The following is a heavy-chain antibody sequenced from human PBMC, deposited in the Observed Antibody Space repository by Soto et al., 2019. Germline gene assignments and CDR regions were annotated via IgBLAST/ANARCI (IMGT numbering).Heavy chain of an antibody. CDR1: GFSFTSQW. CDR3: ARQSGETYTPLDH. Sequence: EVQLVQSGAEVKKPGESLKISCKGSGFSFTSQWIAWVRQMPGKGLEWMGTVYPSDSHTRYSPSFQGQVTISADKCISTAYLQWSSLKASDTAMYYCARQSGETYTPLDHWGQGTLVTVSS. V-gene: IGHV5-51*01. J-gene: IGHJ4*02. CDR2: VYPSDSHT. D-gene: IGHD2-2*02.